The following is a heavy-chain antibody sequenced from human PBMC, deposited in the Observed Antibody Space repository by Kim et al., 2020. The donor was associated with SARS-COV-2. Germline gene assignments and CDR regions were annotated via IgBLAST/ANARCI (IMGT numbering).Heavy chain of an antibody. D-gene: IGHD6-19*01. CDR1: GGSFSGYY. CDR3: ARAIGSSGRNDY. V-gene: IGHV4-34*01. Sequence: SETLSLTCAVYGGSFSGYYWSWIRQPPGKGLEWIGEINHSGSTNYNPSLKSRVTISVDTSKNQFSLKLSSVTAADTAVYYCARAIGSSGRNDYWGQGTLVTVSS. CDR2: INHSGST. J-gene: IGHJ4*02.